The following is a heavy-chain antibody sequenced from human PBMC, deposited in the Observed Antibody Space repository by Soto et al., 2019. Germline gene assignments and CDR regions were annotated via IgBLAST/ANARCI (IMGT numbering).Heavy chain of an antibody. D-gene: IGHD4-17*01. CDR1: GVSISNDVYY. CDR2: IYYTGST. V-gene: IGHV4-31*03. J-gene: IGHJ4*02. Sequence: QVQLQESGPGLVKPSQTLSLTCTVSGVSISNDVYYWTWIRQYPGKGLEWVGYIYYTGSTYYNPSLTSRVMMSVETSKNQSSLKLSSVTAADTAVYYCARQEYGDYVFLDYWGQGTLVTVSS. CDR3: ARQEYGDYVFLDY.